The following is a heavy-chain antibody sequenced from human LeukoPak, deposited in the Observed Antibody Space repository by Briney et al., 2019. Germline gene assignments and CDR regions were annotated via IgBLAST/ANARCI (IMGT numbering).Heavy chain of an antibody. CDR1: GGSNSSYY. D-gene: IGHD7-27*01. CDR2: IYTSGST. J-gene: IGHJ3*02. CDR3: ARGNWDDAFDI. Sequence: SETLSLXCTVSGGSNSSYYWRWIRQPAGKGLEWIGRIYTSGSTNYNPSLKSRVTMSVDTSKNQFSLKLSSVTAADTAVYYCARGNWDDAFDIWGQGTMVTVSS. V-gene: IGHV4-4*07.